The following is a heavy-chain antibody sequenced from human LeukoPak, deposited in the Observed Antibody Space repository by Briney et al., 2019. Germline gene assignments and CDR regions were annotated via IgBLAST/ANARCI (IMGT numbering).Heavy chain of an antibody. D-gene: IGHD2-21*01. Sequence: PGGSLRLSCAASGFTFSSYAMHWVRQAPGKGLEWVAVISYDGSNKYYADSVKGRFTISRDNSKNTLYLQMNSLRAEDTAVYYCARVILVDYYYGMDVWGQGTTVTVSS. CDR1: GFTFSSYA. V-gene: IGHV3-30-3*01. CDR2: ISYDGSNK. J-gene: IGHJ6*02. CDR3: ARVILVDYYYGMDV.